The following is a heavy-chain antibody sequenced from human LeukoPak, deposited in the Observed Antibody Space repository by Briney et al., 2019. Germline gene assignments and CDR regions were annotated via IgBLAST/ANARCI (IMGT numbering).Heavy chain of an antibody. D-gene: IGHD2-21*01. CDR2: ITENGGNT. Sequence: GGSLTLSCAASGFIFNNYGIAWVRRPPGKWLELVSSITENGGNTLYTDPVKGRFTISRDHSESTLFLQMDSLRGEATDIYYCARCGGDTCYSRPPDYWGQGVLVTVSS. CDR1: GFIFNNYG. V-gene: IGHV3-23*01. CDR3: ARCGGDTCYSRPPDY. J-gene: IGHJ4*02.